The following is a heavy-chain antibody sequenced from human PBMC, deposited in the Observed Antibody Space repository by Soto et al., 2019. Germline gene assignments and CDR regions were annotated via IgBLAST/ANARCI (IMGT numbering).Heavy chain of an antibody. CDR1: GDSITSGPYY. CDR3: ARSGGSNSWYGVFDF. D-gene: IGHD2-15*01. V-gene: IGHV4-31*03. J-gene: IGHJ4*02. CDR2: IYFRGNS. Sequence: QVQLQESGPGLVKPSQTLSVTCTVSGDSITSGPYYWSWVRQLPGRGLEWIGYIYFRGNSYYNPSLKSRITTSLDRSKTQVSLELNSVTAADTAVYYCARSGGSNSWYGVFDFWGQGTLVNVSS.